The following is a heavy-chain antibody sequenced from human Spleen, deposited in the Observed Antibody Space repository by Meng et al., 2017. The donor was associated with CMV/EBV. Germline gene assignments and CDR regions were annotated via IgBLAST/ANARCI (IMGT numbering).Heavy chain of an antibody. D-gene: IGHD1-26*01. CDR3: ARQGWEGDAVGYLVY. V-gene: IGHV3-7*01. CDR2: IKQDGREK. J-gene: IGHJ4*02. Sequence: RSGVRQTPGKGLEWVANIKQDGREKFYVDSVKGRFTISRDNAKNSLYLQMTSLRAEETALYDCARQGWEGDAVGYLVYWGQGTLVTVSS.